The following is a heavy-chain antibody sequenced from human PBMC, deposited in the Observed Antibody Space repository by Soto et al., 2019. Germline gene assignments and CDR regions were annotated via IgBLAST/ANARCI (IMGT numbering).Heavy chain of an antibody. Sequence: GGSMRLSCVVSGLPFSDYGFHWVRKDPGKGLDWVAAISYDGSFVYYADSVRGRFTISRDNSRNTLDLQMNTLRHEDTAVDYCAKERGRNRNFAMDGWGQGTSVTVSS. CDR2: ISYDGSFV. CDR3: AKERGRNRNFAMDG. V-gene: IGHV3-30*18. D-gene: IGHD1-1*01. J-gene: IGHJ6*02. CDR1: GLPFSDYG.